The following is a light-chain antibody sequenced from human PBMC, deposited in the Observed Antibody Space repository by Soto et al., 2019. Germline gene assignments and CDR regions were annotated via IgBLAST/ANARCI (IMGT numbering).Light chain of an antibody. Sequence: EIVMTQSPATLSVSLGERATLSCRASKSVSNKLAWYQQKPGKAPRILIFGASARATVIPARFSGSGSGTEFTLTISSLQSEDFAIYYCQHYNILPLPFGGGTKVEIK. CDR1: KSVSNK. J-gene: IGKJ4*01. CDR3: QHYNILPLP. V-gene: IGKV3-15*01. CDR2: GAS.